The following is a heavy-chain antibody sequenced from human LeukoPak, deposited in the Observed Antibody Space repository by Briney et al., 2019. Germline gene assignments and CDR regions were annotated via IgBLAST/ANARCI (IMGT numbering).Heavy chain of an antibody. Sequence: ASVKVACKASGYTFTGYYMHWVRHAPGQGHEWMGWMNPNNGDTNYAQKFQGRVTMTRDTSISAAYMELSRLRSDDTAVYYCARSDQFPYYMDVWGKGTTVTVSS. CDR3: ARSDQFPYYMDV. D-gene: IGHD2-2*01. J-gene: IGHJ6*03. V-gene: IGHV1-2*02. CDR1: GYTFTGYY. CDR2: MNPNNGDT.